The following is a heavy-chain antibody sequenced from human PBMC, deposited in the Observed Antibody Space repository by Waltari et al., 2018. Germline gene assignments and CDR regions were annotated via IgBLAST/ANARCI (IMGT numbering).Heavy chain of an antibody. CDR2: ISTDGRGA. Sequence: EVQLVESGGGLVQPGGSLRLACAASGLTFSSYWMHWVRQVPGKGLGWGSRISTDGRGANDADSVQGRFTSSRDNAKNILYLQMNSLRAEDTAVYYCARGPVSGSGSYYVGDYWGQGTLVTVSS. J-gene: IGHJ4*02. CDR1: GLTFSSYW. D-gene: IGHD1-26*01. CDR3: ARGPVSGSGSYYVGDY. V-gene: IGHV3-74*01.